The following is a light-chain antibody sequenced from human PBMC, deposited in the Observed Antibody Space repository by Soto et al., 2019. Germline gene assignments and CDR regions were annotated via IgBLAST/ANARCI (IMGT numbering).Light chain of an antibody. V-gene: IGKV3-15*01. CDR2: GAS. CDR3: QQYNNWPQT. Sequence: EIVMTQSPATLSVSPGERATLSCRASQSVSSNLAWYQQNTGQAPRLLIYGASTRATGISARFSGSGSGTEFTLTISSLHSEDFAVYYWQQYNNWPQTFGQGTKVEIK. J-gene: IGKJ1*01. CDR1: QSVSSN.